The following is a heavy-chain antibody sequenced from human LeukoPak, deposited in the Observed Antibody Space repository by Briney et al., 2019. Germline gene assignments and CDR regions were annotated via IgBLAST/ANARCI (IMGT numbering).Heavy chain of an antibody. D-gene: IGHD6-13*01. CDR2: INSDGSST. CDR3: ARVLFGAGRGVWFDP. J-gene: IGHJ5*02. Sequence: GGSLRLSCAASGFTFSSYWMHWVRQAPGKGLVWVSRINSDGSSTSYADSVKGRFTISRDNAKNTLYLQMNSLRAEDTAVYYCARVLFGAGRGVWFDPWGQGTLVTVSS. V-gene: IGHV3-74*01. CDR1: GFTFSSYW.